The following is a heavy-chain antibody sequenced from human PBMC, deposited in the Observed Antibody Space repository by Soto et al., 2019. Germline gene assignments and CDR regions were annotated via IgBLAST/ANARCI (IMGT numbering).Heavy chain of an antibody. CDR2: FNPHTGGT. J-gene: IGHJ5*02. CDR1: GYTFAGYN. Sequence: ASVKVSCKTSGYTFAGYNIHWVRQAPGQGLEWMGRFNPHTGGTEFAQEFQGRVAMATDTSISTAYMELIGLTYDDTAVYFCARENTASWSGGWFDPWGQGTL. CDR3: ARENTASWSGGWFDP. V-gene: IGHV1-2*02. D-gene: IGHD6-13*01.